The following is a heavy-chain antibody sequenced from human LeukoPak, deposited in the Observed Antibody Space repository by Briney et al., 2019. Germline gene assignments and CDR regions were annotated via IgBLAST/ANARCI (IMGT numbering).Heavy chain of an antibody. J-gene: IGHJ4*02. CDR3: ARANYDYVWGSYHPTFDY. D-gene: IGHD3-16*02. Sequence: SETLSLTCTVSGGSISSSSYYWGWIRQPPGKGLEWIGSIYYSGSTYYNPSLKSRVTISVDTSKNQFSLKLSSVTAADTAVYYCARANYDYVWGSYHPTFDYWGQGTLVTVSS. CDR2: IYYSGST. CDR1: GGSISSSSYY. V-gene: IGHV4-39*07.